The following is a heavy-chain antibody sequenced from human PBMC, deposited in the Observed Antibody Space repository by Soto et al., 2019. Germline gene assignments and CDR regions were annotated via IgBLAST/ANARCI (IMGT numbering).Heavy chain of an antibody. V-gene: IGHV4-4*02. J-gene: IGHJ4*02. CDR1: GTSVFGANW. D-gene: IGHD3-22*01. CDR3: ARTGPYSRGNN. CDR2: IHSSGNT. Sequence: QVHLQESGPGLVNPLETLSLTCTVSGTSVFGANWWGWVRQPPGKGLEWIGEIHSSGNTDYNPSLKGRVNISVDLSKNEFSLKLTPVTAADTAVYYFARTGPYSRGNNWGQGTLVAVSS.